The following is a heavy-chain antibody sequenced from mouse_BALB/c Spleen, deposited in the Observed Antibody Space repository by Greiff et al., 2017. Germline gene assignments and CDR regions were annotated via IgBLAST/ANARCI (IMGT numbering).Heavy chain of an antibody. V-gene: IGHV1-74*01. CDR3: ARGDYYGLYAMDY. Sequence: QVQLQQSGAELAKPGASVKMSCKASGYTFTSYWMHWVKQRPGQGLEWIGMIDPSNSETRLNQKFKDKATLNVDKSSNTAYMQLSSLTSEDSAVYYCARGDYYGLYAMDYWGQGTSVTVSS. J-gene: IGHJ4*01. CDR1: GYTFTSYW. D-gene: IGHD1-2*01. CDR2: IDPSNSET.